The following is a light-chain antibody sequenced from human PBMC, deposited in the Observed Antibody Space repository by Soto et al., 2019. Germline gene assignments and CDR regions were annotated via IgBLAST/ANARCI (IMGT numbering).Light chain of an antibody. V-gene: IGKV1-39*01. J-gene: IGKJ1*01. CDR1: QGISTF. Sequence: DIQMTQSTSSLFASVGDRVTITCRASQGISTFLHCYQQSPGKAPSLIIYGASTLQSRVPSRFSGRGSGTEFSLTDSTLQPEDVATYYCQHTRTTPRTFGQGTNVEIK. CDR2: GAS. CDR3: QHTRTTPRT.